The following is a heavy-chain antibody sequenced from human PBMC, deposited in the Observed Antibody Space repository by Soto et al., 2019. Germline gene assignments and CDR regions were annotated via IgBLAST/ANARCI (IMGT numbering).Heavy chain of an antibody. J-gene: IGHJ5*02. CDR2: IYYSGST. V-gene: IGHV4-59*08. CDR3: ARLGSGHWFDP. CDR1: GGYISSYY. Sequence: QVQLQESGPGLVKPSETLSLTCTVSGGYISSYYWSWIRQRPGKGLEWIGYIYYSGSTNYNPSLRSRVTTSGDTSKNQFSLKLSSVTAADTAVYYCARLGSGHWFDPWGQGTLVTVSS. D-gene: IGHD3-16*01.